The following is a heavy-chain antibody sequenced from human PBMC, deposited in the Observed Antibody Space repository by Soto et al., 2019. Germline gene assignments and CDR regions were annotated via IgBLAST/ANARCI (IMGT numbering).Heavy chain of an antibody. J-gene: IGHJ4*02. Sequence: SETLSLTCTVSGDSIHSYYWSWIRQPPGKGLEWYGYIFSSGRITYNTSLKSRVTISVDTSKNQFSLKLSSVTAADTAVYYCAREKRGSYFNYFDYWGQGTLVTVSS. CDR3: AREKRGSYFNYFDY. V-gene: IGHV4-59*01. CDR1: GDSIHSYY. D-gene: IGHD1-26*01. CDR2: IFSSGRI.